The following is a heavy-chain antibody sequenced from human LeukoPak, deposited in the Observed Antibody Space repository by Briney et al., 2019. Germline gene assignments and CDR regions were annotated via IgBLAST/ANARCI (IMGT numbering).Heavy chain of an antibody. CDR1: GFTFSSYG. Sequence: GGSLRLSCAASGFTFSSYGMHWVRQAPGKGLEWVAVISYDGSNKYYADSVKGRFTISRDNSKNTLYLQMNSLRAEDTAVYYCAKQVGGNSGFDYWGQGTLVTVSS. J-gene: IGHJ4*02. D-gene: IGHD4-23*01. CDR2: ISYDGSNK. CDR3: AKQVGGNSGFDY. V-gene: IGHV3-30*18.